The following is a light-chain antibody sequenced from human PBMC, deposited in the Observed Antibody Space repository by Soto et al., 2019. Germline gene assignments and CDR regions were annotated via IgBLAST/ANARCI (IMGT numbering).Light chain of an antibody. Sequence: DVVMTQSPLSLPVTLGQPASISCRSSQSLVYSDGNTYLNWFQQRPGQSPRRLIYKVSNRDSGVPDRFGGSGSGTDFTLKISRVEAADVGVYYCMQGTHWLGTFGQGTKLEIK. J-gene: IGKJ2*01. CDR3: MQGTHWLGT. CDR2: KVS. V-gene: IGKV2-30*01. CDR1: QSLVYSDGNTY.